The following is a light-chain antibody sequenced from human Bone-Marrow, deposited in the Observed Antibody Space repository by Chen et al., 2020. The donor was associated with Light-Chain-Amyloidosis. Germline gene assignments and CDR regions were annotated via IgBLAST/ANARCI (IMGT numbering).Light chain of an antibody. Sequence: QFALTQPAPGSGSPGPLIPISCTGTSSDVGGDNHVSWYQQHPDKAPKLMIYEVTKRPSWVPDRFSGSKSNNTASLTISGLQTEDEADYFCSSYTITNPLVFGSGTRVTVL. CDR1: SSDVGGDNH. V-gene: IGLV2-14*01. CDR2: EVT. J-gene: IGLJ1*01. CDR3: SSYTITNPLV.